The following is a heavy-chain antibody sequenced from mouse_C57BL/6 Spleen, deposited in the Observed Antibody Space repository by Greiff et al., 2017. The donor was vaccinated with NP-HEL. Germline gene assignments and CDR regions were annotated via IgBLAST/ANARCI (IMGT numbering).Heavy chain of an antibody. CDR1: GYSITSGYD. CDR2: ISYSGST. Sequence: VQLKESGPGMVKPSQSLSLTCTVTGYSITSGYDWHWIRHFPGNKLEWMGYISYSGSTNYNPSLKSRISITHDTSKNHFFLKLNSVTTEDTATYYCARRRDYDGAMDYWGQGTSGTVSS. D-gene: IGHD2-4*01. J-gene: IGHJ4*01. V-gene: IGHV3-1*01. CDR3: ARRRDYDGAMDY.